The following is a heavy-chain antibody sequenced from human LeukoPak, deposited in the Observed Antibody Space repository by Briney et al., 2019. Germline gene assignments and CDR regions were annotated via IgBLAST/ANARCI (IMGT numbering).Heavy chain of an antibody. V-gene: IGHV1-2*02. Sequence: ASVKVSCKASGYTFTGYYMHWVRQAPRQGLERMGWINPNSGGTNYSKKFQSRVTMTRDTSISTAYMGLSRLRSDDTAVYYCASLHMGITIFGVVGSRENAFDIWGQGTMVTVSS. D-gene: IGHD3-3*01. CDR2: INPNSGGT. J-gene: IGHJ3*02. CDR3: ASLHMGITIFGVVGSRENAFDI. CDR1: GYTFTGYY.